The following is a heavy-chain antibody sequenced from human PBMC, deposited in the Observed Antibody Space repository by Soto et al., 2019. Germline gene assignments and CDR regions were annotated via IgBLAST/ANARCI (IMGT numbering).Heavy chain of an antibody. V-gene: IGHV3-23*01. D-gene: IGHD3-22*01. Sequence: EVQLLESGGGLVQPGGSLRLSCAASGFTFSSYAMSWVRQAPGKGLEWVSAISGSGGSTYYADSVKGRFTISRDNSKNRLYLQMNSLRAEDTAVYYCASQPYYYDSSGYYQYDFDYWGQGTLVTVSS. CDR1: GFTFSSYA. CDR3: ASQPYYYDSSGYYQYDFDY. J-gene: IGHJ4*02. CDR2: ISGSGGST.